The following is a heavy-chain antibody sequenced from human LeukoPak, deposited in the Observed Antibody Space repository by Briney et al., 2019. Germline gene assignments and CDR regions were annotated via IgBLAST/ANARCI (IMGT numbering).Heavy chain of an antibody. CDR2: ISNGNT. V-gene: IGHV3-23*01. CDR1: GFTFSSYA. D-gene: IGHD2-21*02. Sequence: RSGGSLRLSCAASGFTFSSYAMSWVRQAPGKGLEWVSAISNGNTYYADSVRGRFTISRDDSKNMVYLQMNSLRDEDTALYYCVREAGYCASVCLKSNWFDPWGQGTLVTVSS. J-gene: IGHJ5*02. CDR3: VREAGYCASVCLKSNWFDP.